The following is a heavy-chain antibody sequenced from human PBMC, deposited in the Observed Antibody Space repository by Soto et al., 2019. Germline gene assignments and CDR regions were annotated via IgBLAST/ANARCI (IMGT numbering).Heavy chain of an antibody. J-gene: IGHJ4*02. CDR3: ARDRDGYDSFHY. V-gene: IGHV4-59*01. CDR1: GCSISSNY. CDR2: IYYSGST. Sequence: PXETLSLTCAVSGCSISSNYWTWIRQPPGKGLDWIGNIYYSGSTNYNPSLKSRVTISVDTSTNQFSLKLSSVTAADTAVYYCARDRDGYDSFHYWSQGALVTVST. D-gene: IGHD5-12*01.